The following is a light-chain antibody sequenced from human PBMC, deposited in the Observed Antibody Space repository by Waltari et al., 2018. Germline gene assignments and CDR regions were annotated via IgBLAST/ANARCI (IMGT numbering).Light chain of an antibody. Sequence: QSALTQRASVSGSPGQSITISCTGTSSDVGGYNYVSWYQQHPGKAPKLMIYDVSKRPSGVSNRFSGSKSGNTASLTISGLQAEDEADYYCSSYTSSSTLVFGGGTKLTVL. CDR3: SSYTSSSTLV. CDR2: DVS. CDR1: SSDVGGYNY. V-gene: IGLV2-14*01. J-gene: IGLJ2*01.